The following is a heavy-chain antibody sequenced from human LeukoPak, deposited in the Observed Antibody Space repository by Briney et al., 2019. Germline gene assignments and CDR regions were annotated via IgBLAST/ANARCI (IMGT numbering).Heavy chain of an antibody. D-gene: IGHD5-18*01. Sequence: ASVKGSCKASGYTFTGYYMHWVRQAPGQGLEWMGWINPNSGGTNYAQKFQGWVTMTRDTSISTAYMELSSLRSEDTAVYYCAAGVGYRYGFKFDYWGLGTLVTVSS. CDR1: GYTFTGYY. CDR3: AAGVGYRYGFKFDY. V-gene: IGHV1-2*04. J-gene: IGHJ4*02. CDR2: INPNSGGT.